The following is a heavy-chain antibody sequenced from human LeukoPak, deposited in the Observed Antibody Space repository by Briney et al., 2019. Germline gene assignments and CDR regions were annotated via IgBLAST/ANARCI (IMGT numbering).Heavy chain of an antibody. V-gene: IGHV7-4-1*02. CDR3: ARTRAGYSSGWPTDAFDI. CDR1: GYTFTRYA. J-gene: IGHJ3*02. D-gene: IGHD6-19*01. CDR2: INTNTGNP. Sequence: ASVKVSCKASGYTFTRYAINWVRQAPGQGLEWMGWINTNTGNPTYAQGFTGQFVFSLDTSVSTAYLQISSLKAEDTAVYYCARTRAGYSSGWPTDAFDIWGKGTMVAVSS.